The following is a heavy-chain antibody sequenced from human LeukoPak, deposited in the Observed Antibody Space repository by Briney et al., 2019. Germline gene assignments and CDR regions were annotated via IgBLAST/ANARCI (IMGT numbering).Heavy chain of an antibody. CDR2: ISSSTSYI. D-gene: IGHD3-16*02. Sequence: GGSLRLSCAASGFTFSTYTMNWARQAPGKGLEWVSSISSSTSYIYYADSVKGRFTISRDNAKNSLYLQMNSLRAEDTAVYYCARDLLGYNYHYMDVWGKGTTVTVSS. J-gene: IGHJ6*03. CDR3: ARDLLGYNYHYMDV. V-gene: IGHV3-21*01. CDR1: GFTFSTYT.